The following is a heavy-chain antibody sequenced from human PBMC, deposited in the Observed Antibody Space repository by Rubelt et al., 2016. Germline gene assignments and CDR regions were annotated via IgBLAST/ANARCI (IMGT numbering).Heavy chain of an antibody. CDR2: ISGSGGSP. CDR1: GFTFSSYW. V-gene: IGHV3-23*01. J-gene: IGHJ6*03. Sequence: VQPGGSLRLSCEASGFTFSSYWMHWVRQAPGKGLAWVSAISGSGGSPYYADSVKGRFTISRDTTKNKLYLPMNSLRAEDTAVYYFAARKLMESWLEYYYYYYMDVWGKGTTVTVAS. D-gene: IGHD5-12*01. CDR3: AARKLMESWLEYYYYYYMDV.